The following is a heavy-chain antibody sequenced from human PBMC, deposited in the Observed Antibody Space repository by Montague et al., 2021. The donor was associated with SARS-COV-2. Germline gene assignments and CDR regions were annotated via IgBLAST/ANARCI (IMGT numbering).Heavy chain of an antibody. CDR3: ARRGYSNSRLDDAFDI. J-gene: IGHJ3*02. CDR1: SDSISISSSLSY. D-gene: IGHD6-13*01. Sequence: SETLSLTCTVSSDSISISSSLSYWGWIRQPPGKGLEWIGSIYRSGHTFYSPSLKSRITMSVDTSKNQFSLELASVTAADTAVYYCARRGYSNSRLDDAFDIWGQGTMVIVSS. V-gene: IGHV4-39*01. CDR2: IYRSGHT.